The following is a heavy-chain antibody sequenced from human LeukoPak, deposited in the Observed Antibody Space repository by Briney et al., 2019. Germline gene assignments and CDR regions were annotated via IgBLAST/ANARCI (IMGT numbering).Heavy chain of an antibody. CDR3: ARDHSVTGYWYFDL. CDR2: IYHTGGT. D-gene: IGHD2-21*02. J-gene: IGHJ2*01. V-gene: IGHV4-30-2*01. Sequence: SQTLSLTCAVSGGSISSGDYSWSWVRQPPGKGLEWIGYIYHTGGTFYDPSLKSRVTMSADRSKNQFSLKLSSVTAADTAVYYCARDHSVTGYWYFDLWGRGTLVTVSS. CDR1: GGSISSGDYS.